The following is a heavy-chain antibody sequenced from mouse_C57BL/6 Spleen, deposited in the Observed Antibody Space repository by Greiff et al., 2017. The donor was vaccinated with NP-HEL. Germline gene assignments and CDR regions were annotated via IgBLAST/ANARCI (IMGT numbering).Heavy chain of an antibody. Sequence: EVQLVESGEGLVKPGGSLKLSCAASGFTFSSYAMSWVRQTPEKRLEWVAYISSGGDYIYYADTVKGRFTISRDNARNTLYLQMSSLKSEDTAMYYCTRGLYYYGSTYFDYWGQGTTLTVSS. J-gene: IGHJ2*01. CDR3: TRGLYYYGSTYFDY. CDR2: ISSGGDYI. V-gene: IGHV5-9-1*02. D-gene: IGHD1-1*01. CDR1: GFTFSSYA.